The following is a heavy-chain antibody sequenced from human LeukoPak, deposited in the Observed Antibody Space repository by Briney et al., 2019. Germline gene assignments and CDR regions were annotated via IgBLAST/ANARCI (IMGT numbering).Heavy chain of an antibody. V-gene: IGHV4-4*08. J-gene: IGHJ1*01. D-gene: IGHD3-22*01. CDR1: GASISRSC. CDR2: IYSAKTT. CDR3: AREVFKSSPHYDSQ. Sequence: SETLSLTYTVSGASISRSCWSWIRQFPGKGLEWIGYIYSAKTTIYNPSLNSRATISADTSNNRVSLHLTSVTAADTAVYFCAREVFKSSPHYDSQWGQGTLVTVTS.